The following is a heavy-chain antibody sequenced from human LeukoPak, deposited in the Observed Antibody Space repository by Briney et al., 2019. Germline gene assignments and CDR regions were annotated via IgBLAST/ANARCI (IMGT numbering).Heavy chain of an antibody. CDR3: ANAYGSGSYGMDV. CDR2: ISYDGSNK. V-gene: IGHV3-30*18. J-gene: IGHJ6*02. D-gene: IGHD3-10*01. CDR1: GFTFSSYG. Sequence: GGSLRLSCAASGFTFSSYGMHWVRQAPGKGLEWVAVISYDGSNKYYADSVKGRFTISRDNSKNTLYLQMNSLRAEDTAVYYCANAYGSGSYGMDVWGQGTTVTVSS.